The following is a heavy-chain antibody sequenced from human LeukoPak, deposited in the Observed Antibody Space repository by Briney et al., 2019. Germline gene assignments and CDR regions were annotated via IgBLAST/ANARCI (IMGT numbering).Heavy chain of an antibody. Sequence: PSETLSLTCTVSGGSVSSYYWSWIRQPPGKGLEWIGYIYYSGSTNYNPSLKSRVTISVDTSKNQFSLKLSSVTAADTAVYYCARGGGSDPASGMDVWGQGTTVTVSS. CDR2: IYYSGST. V-gene: IGHV4-59*02. J-gene: IGHJ6*02. CDR1: GGSVSSYY. CDR3: ARGGGSDPASGMDV. D-gene: IGHD6-25*01.